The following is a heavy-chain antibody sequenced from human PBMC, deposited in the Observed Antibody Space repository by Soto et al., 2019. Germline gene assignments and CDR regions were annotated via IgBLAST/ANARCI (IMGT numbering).Heavy chain of an antibody. Sequence: EVHLVESGGDLVQPGGSLRLSCAASGFTFSSYDFLWVRQATGQGLEWVSGIGTAADTYYAGSVKGRFIMSRENAKNYLYIQMNSLRVGDTAVYYCPRGADVCDYWGQGTLVTVSS. V-gene: IGHV3-13*01. CDR2: IGTAADT. J-gene: IGHJ4*02. CDR3: PRGADVCDY. CDR1: GFTFSSYD. D-gene: IGHD3-16*01.